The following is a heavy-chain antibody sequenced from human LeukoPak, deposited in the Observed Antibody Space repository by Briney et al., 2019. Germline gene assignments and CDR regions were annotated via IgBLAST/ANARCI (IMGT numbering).Heavy chain of an antibody. CDR1: GYTFTGYY. D-gene: IGHD3-9*01. CDR2: INPNSDGT. Sequence: ASVKVSCKASGYTFTGYYMNWVRQAPGQGLEWMGWINPNSDGTNYAQKLQGRVTMTRDTSISTVYMELSRLRSDDTAVYYCARGVTLTGYSFDYWGQGTLVTVSS. J-gene: IGHJ4*02. V-gene: IGHV1-2*02. CDR3: ARGVTLTGYSFDY.